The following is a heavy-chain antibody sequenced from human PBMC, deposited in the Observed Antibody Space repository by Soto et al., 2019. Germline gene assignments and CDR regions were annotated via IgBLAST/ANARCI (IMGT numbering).Heavy chain of an antibody. V-gene: IGHV3-30*18. CDR2: ISYDGSDK. J-gene: IGHJ4*02. Sequence: QVQLVESGGGVVQPGRSLRLSCAASGFTFSSYAMHWVRQAPGKGLEWVAVISYDGSDKYYADSVKGRFTISRDNSKNTRNLQMNRLRADDTAVYYCAKALGELSPESYDYWGQGTLITVSS. CDR1: GFTFSSYA. CDR3: AKALGELSPESYDY. D-gene: IGHD3-16*02.